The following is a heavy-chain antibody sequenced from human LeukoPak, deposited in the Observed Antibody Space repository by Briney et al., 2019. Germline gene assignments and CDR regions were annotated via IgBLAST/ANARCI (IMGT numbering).Heavy chain of an antibody. CDR3: AWSTVTTNYFDY. J-gene: IGHJ4*02. CDR2: INPNSGGT. Sequence: ASVKVSCKASGYTFTGYYMHWVRQAAGQGLDWMGRINPNSGGTNYAQKFQGRVTMTRDTSISTAYMELSRLRSDDTAVYYCAWSTVTTNYFDYWGQGTLVTVSS. V-gene: IGHV1-2*06. CDR1: GYTFTGYY. D-gene: IGHD4-17*01.